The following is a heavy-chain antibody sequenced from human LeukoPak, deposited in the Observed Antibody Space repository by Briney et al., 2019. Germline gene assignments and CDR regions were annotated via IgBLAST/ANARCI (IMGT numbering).Heavy chain of an antibody. Sequence: GGSLRLSCAASGFTFSSYGMHWVRQAPAKGLEWVAFIRYDGSNKYYADSVKGRFTISRDNSRNTLYLQMNSLRAEDTAVYYCAKDSRPPYCSGDCYNWFDPWGQGTLVTVSS. CDR1: GFTFSSYG. D-gene: IGHD2-21*01. J-gene: IGHJ5*02. V-gene: IGHV3-30*02. CDR2: IRYDGSNK. CDR3: AKDSRPPYCSGDCYNWFDP.